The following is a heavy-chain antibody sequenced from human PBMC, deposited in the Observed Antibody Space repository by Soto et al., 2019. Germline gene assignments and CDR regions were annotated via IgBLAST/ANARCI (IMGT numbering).Heavy chain of an antibody. CDR2: IPQDGVDG. J-gene: IGHJ6*02. V-gene: IGHV3-7*03. Sequence: GGSLRLSCEVSGFTFSMYSMSWVRQSPGKGLEWVAKIPQDGVDGHYADSVKGRFTISRDNGKNSLYLQLNNLRAEDTAVYYCARDHLILPAHDFFYGSDVWGRGATVTVSS. CDR1: GFTFSMYS. D-gene: IGHD2-21*02. CDR3: ARDHLILPAHDFFYGSDV.